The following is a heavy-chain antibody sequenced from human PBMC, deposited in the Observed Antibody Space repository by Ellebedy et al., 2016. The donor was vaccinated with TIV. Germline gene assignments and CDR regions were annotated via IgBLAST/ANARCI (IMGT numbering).Heavy chain of an antibody. Sequence: PGGSLRLSCSPSGFTFSSYAMCWVRQAPGKRLEWVSGVSGDGFHTWYADSVKGRFTISRDNSKNTLYLHMKSLRAEDTAVYYCARPWVEMATIGDAFDIWGQGTMVTVSS. D-gene: IGHD5-24*01. CDR2: VSGDGFHT. CDR1: GFTFSSYA. CDR3: ARPWVEMATIGDAFDI. J-gene: IGHJ3*02. V-gene: IGHV3-23*01.